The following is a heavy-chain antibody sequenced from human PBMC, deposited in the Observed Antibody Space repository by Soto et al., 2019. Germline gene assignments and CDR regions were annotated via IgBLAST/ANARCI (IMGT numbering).Heavy chain of an antibody. J-gene: IGHJ6*02. CDR3: AASIFYYGMDV. CDR1: GYSFSSYW. V-gene: IGHV5-51*01. Sequence: HGESLKISCKGFGYSFSSYWISWVRQMPGKGLEWMGIIYPGDSDTKYNPSFQGQVTISADKSITTTYLQWSSLKASDTAIYYCAASIFYYGMDVWGQGTTVTVSS. CDR2: IYPGDSDT.